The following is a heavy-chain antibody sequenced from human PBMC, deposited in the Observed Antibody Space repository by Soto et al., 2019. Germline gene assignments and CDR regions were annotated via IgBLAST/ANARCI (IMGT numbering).Heavy chain of an antibody. Sequence: SETLSLTCTVSGGSISSSSYYWGWIRQPPGKGLEWIGSIYYSGSTYYNPSLKSRVTISVDTSKNQFSLKLSSVTAADTAVYYCARLDMVLLNWFAPWGQGTLVTVSS. CDR2: IYYSGST. D-gene: IGHD3-10*01. CDR1: GGSISSSSYY. J-gene: IGHJ5*02. V-gene: IGHV4-39*01. CDR3: ARLDMVLLNWFAP.